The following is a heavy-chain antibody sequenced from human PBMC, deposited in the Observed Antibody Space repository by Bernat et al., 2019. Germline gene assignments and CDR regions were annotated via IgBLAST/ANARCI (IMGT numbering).Heavy chain of an antibody. J-gene: IGHJ4*02. CDR3: ARDNPLDYGDYVGY. CDR2: ISSSSSTR. D-gene: IGHD4-17*01. CDR1: GFTFSSYS. Sequence: EVQLVESGGGLVQPGGSLRLSCAASGFTFSSYSMNWVRQAPGKGLEWVSYISSSSSTRYYADSLKGRFTISRDNAKNSLYLQMNSLRAEDTAVYYCARDNPLDYGDYVGYWGQGTLVTVSS. V-gene: IGHV3-48*01.